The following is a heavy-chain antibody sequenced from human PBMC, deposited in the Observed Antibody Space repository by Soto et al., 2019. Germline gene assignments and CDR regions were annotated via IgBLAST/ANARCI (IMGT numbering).Heavy chain of an antibody. CDR3: AREPTPLDILTGYAYMGPSGWFDP. J-gene: IGHJ5*02. CDR1: VFSVSNLY. Sequence: EVQLVESGGGLVQPGGSLRLSCTLCVFSVSNLYVRGARQARGEGRVCVSDIYRGWSTYYADSVKGRFTISRDNSKNTLYLQMNSLRAEDTAVYYCAREPTPLDILTGYAYMGPSGWFDPWGQGTLVTVSS. V-gene: IGHV3-66*01. CDR2: IYRGWST. D-gene: IGHD3-9*01.